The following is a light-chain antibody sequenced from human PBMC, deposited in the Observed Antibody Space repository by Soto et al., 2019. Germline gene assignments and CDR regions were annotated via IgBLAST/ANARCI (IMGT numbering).Light chain of an antibody. V-gene: IGKV3-11*01. CDR3: QQRSSWPPLT. Sequence: EIVLTQSPATLSLSTGEGATLSCRACQSISTYLAWYQQKPGQAPRLLIFDASNRATGIPARFSGSGSGTDFTLTISSLEPEDSAVYCCQQRSSWPPLTFGGGTKVDIK. J-gene: IGKJ4*01. CDR2: DAS. CDR1: QSISTY.